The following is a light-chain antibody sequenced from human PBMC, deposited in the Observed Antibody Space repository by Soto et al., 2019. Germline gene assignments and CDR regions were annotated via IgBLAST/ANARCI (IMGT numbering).Light chain of an antibody. Sequence: QSALTQPRSASGSPGQSITISYTGTSSDFGGYNYVSWYQQHPAKAPKLIIFDVSKRPSGVPNRFSGSKSGNTASLTISGLRAEDEADYYCCSYVGRNTYGFGTGTKLTVL. CDR2: DVS. CDR3: CSYVGRNTYG. J-gene: IGLJ1*01. V-gene: IGLV2-11*01. CDR1: SSDFGGYNY.